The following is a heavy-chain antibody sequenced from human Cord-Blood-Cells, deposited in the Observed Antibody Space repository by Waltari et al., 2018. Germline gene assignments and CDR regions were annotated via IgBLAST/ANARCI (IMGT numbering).Heavy chain of an antibody. CDR3: ARDRGTGEAGYYYYGMDV. D-gene: IGHD7-27*01. CDR2: ISPIFGTA. V-gene: IGHV1-69*06. CDR1: GGTFSSHA. Sequence: VQLVQSGAEVKKPGSSVKVSCKASGGTFSSHATSWVRPATGQGLEWMGGISPIFGTANYAQKFQGRVTITADKSTSTAYMGLSSLRSEDTAVYYCARDRGTGEAGYYYYGMDVWGQGTTVTVSS. J-gene: IGHJ6*02.